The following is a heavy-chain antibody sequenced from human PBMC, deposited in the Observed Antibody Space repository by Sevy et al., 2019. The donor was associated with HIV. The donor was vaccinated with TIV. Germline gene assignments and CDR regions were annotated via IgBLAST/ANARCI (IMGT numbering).Heavy chain of an antibody. Sequence: GGSLRLSCAASGFTFSSYDMHWVRQAPGKGLEWVSTITGYSTDIYYADSVKGRFTISRDDAKNSLYLQMNGLRAEDTAIYYCARAEQTYFFDYWGQGTLVTVSS. CDR3: ARAEQTYFFDY. CDR1: GFTFSSYD. CDR2: ITGYSTDI. J-gene: IGHJ4*02. V-gene: IGHV3-21*06.